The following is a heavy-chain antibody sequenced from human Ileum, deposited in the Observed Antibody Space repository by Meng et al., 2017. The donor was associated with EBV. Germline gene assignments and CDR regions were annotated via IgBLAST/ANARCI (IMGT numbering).Heavy chain of an antibody. CDR2: IYNSGSP. D-gene: IGHD6-19*01. CDR1: GGSVSRGGNF. V-gene: IGHV4-61*08. J-gene: IGHJ4*02. CDR3: ARDGYSSGSD. Sequence: ESGPGPVKASETLSLTCSVSGGSVSRGGNFWSWIRPPPGKGLEWIGYIYNSGSPNYNPSLKTRVTISVDTSKNQFSLKLSSVTAADTAVYYCARDGYSSGSDWGRGTLVTVSS.